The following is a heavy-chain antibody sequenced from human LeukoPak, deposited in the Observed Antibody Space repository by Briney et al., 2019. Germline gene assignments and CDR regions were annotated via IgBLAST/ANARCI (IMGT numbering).Heavy chain of an antibody. CDR3: ARGYDFWSGYYYYFDY. J-gene: IGHJ4*02. D-gene: IGHD3-3*01. CDR2: ISSSRSYT. V-gene: IGHV3-21*01. CDR1: GFTFSTYS. Sequence: GGSLRLSCAASGFTFSTYSMNWVRQAPGKGLEWVSSISSSRSYTDYADSVKGRFTISRDNAKNSLYLQINSLRAEDTAIYYCARGYDFWSGYYYYFDYWGQGILVTVSS.